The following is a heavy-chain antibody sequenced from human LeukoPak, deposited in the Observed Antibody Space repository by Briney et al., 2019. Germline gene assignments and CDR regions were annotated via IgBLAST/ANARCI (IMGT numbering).Heavy chain of an antibody. CDR1: GGSISSSSYY. V-gene: IGHV4-39*07. J-gene: IGHJ4*02. CDR3: ARGRVWSVTTEFDY. CDR2: IYYSGST. D-gene: IGHD4-17*01. Sequence: ASETLSLTCTVSGGSISSSSYYWGWIRQPPGKGLEWIGSIYYSGSTYYNPSLKSRVTISVDTSKNQFSLKLSSVTAADTAVYYCARGRVWSVTTEFDYWGQGTLVTVSS.